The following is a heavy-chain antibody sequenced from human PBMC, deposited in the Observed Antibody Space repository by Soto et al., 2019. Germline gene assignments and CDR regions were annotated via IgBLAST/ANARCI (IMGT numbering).Heavy chain of an antibody. CDR3: ARRPDGFDI. CDR2: VSGSGDST. V-gene: IGHV3-23*01. Sequence: EVLLLESGGGLVRPGGSLRLSCKASALVFSNGAMTMSWVRQAPGKGLDWVSDVSGSGDSTWYADSMKGRFTNSRDNSKHMVYLQMNSLRAEDTAIYYCARRPDGFDIWGQGTMVTVSS. J-gene: IGHJ3*02. CDR1: ALVFSNGAMT.